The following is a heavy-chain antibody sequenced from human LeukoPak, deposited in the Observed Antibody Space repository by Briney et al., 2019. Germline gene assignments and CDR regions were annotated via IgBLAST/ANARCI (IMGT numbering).Heavy chain of an antibody. J-gene: IGHJ4*02. D-gene: IGHD6-25*01. Sequence: GGSLKLSCTSSGFTFGDSAMSWFRQAPGEGLGWVAFSRSKAYGGTTKYAASVKGRFTNSRDESKSIAYLQMNSLKTEDTAVYYCTKDSGKIDYWGQGTLVTVSS. CDR2: SRSKAYGGTT. CDR3: TKDSGKIDY. CDR1: GFTFGDSA. V-gene: IGHV3-49*03.